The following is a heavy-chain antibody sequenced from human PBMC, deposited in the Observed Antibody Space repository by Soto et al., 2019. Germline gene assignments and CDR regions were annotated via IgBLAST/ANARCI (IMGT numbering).Heavy chain of an antibody. CDR1: GYSFTSYW. J-gene: IGHJ6*02. Sequence: GESLKISCKGSGYSFTSYWIGWVRQMPGKGLEWMGIIYPGDSDTRYSPSFQGQVTISADKSISTAYLQWSSLKASDTAMYYCARRYGVGGYYYGMDVWGQGTKVTVSS. CDR2: IYPGDSDT. D-gene: IGHD3-10*01. V-gene: IGHV5-51*01. CDR3: ARRYGVGGYYYGMDV.